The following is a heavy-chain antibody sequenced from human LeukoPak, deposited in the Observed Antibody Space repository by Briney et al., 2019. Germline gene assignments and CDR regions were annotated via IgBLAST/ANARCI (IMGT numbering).Heavy chain of an antibody. J-gene: IGHJ3*02. CDR2: IYTRGST. V-gene: IGHV4-4*07. Sequence: SETLSLTCSVSGGSINNYYWSWIRQPAGKGLGWIGRIYTRGSTNYNPSLKSRVTMSVDTSKNQFSLKLSSVTAADTAVYYCARGRYCSADICSGGDAFDIWGQGTMVSVSS. D-gene: IGHD2-15*01. CDR1: GGSINNYY. CDR3: ARGRYCSADICSGGDAFDI.